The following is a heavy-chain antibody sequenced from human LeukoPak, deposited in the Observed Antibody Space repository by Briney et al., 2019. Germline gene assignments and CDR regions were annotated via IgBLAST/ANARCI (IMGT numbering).Heavy chain of an antibody. D-gene: IGHD5-18*01. CDR3: ARRYSYGYRGFDP. J-gene: IGHJ5*02. V-gene: IGHV4-38-2*02. CDR2: IYHSGST. CDR1: GYSISSGYY. Sequence: SETLSLTCTVSGYSISSGYYWGWIRQPPGKGLEWIGSIYHSGSTYYNPSLKSRVTISVDTSKNQFSLKLSSVTAADTAVYYCARRYSYGYRGFDPWGQGTLVTVSS.